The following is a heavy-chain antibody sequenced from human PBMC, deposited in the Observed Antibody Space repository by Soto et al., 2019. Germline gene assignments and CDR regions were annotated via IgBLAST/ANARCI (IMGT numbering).Heavy chain of an antibody. V-gene: IGHV3-15*01. Sequence: GGSLRLSCAASGFTFSNAWMSWVRQAPGKGLEWVGRIKSKTDGGTTDYAAPVKGRFTISRDDSKNTLYLQMNSVKTEDTAVYYCTTSYCSSTSCYYSWGQGTLVTVSS. CDR3: TTSYCSSTSCYYS. CDR2: IKSKTDGGTT. J-gene: IGHJ4*02. D-gene: IGHD2-2*01. CDR1: GFTFSNAW.